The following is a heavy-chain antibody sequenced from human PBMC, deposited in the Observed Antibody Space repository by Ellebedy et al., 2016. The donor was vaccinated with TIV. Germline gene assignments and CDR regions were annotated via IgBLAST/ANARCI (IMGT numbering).Heavy chain of an antibody. CDR1: RGTFSSYA. J-gene: IGHJ4*02. D-gene: IGHD6-13*01. Sequence: ASVKVSXKASRGTFSSYAISWVRQAPGQGLEWMGGIIPIFGTANYAQKFQGRVTITADESTSTAYVELSSLRSEDTAVYYCARDKIAAAGMRYFDYWGQGTLVTVSS. CDR3: ARDKIAAAGMRYFDY. CDR2: IIPIFGTA. V-gene: IGHV1-69*13.